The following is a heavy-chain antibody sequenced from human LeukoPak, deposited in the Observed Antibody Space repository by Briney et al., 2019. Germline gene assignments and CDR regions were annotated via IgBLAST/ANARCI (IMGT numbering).Heavy chain of an antibody. J-gene: IGHJ4*02. D-gene: IGHD4-17*01. V-gene: IGHV3-66*01. CDR3: ARDLYGDFARDGY. CDR1: GFTVSNNY. CDR2: LYSGGST. Sequence: GGSLRLSCAASGFTVSNNYMTWVRQAPGKGLEWLSILYSGGSTYYADSVRGRFTTSRDNSKNTLYLQMNSLRAEDTAVYYCARDLYGDFARDGYWGQGTLVSVSS.